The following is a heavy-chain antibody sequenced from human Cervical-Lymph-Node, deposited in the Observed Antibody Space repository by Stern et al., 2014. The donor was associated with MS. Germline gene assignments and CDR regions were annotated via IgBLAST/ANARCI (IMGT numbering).Heavy chain of an antibody. D-gene: IGHD1-26*01. J-gene: IGHJ5*02. V-gene: IGHV4-61*02. CDR3: ATTRWDLFTWNWFDP. CDR1: GGSISSSGYY. Sequence: QVQLVESGPGLVKPSQTLSLTCTVSGGSISSSGYYWSWIRQPADKGLEWIGRIHASGRTFYNPSLKSRVTLSLDTAKNPFSLKLPSVTAADTAVYYCATTRWDLFTWNWFDPWGQGTLVTVSS. CDR2: IHASGRT.